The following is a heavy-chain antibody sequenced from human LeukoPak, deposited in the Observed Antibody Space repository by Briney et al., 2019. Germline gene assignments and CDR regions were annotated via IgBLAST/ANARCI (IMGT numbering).Heavy chain of an antibody. CDR3: ARDPHPGFGEAGGPFDY. CDR1: GFTFSSYG. D-gene: IGHD3-10*01. CDR2: IWYDGSNK. J-gene: IGHJ4*02. V-gene: IGHV3-33*01. Sequence: PGRSLRLSCAASGFTFSSYGMHWVRQAPGKGLEWVAVIWYDGSNKYYADSVKGRFTISRDNSKNTLYLQVNSLRAEDTAVYYCARDPHPGFGEAGGPFDYWGQGTLVTVSS.